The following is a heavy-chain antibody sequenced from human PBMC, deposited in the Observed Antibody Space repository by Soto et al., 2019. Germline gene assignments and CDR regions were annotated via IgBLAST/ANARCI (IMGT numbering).Heavy chain of an antibody. CDR2: VYYSGST. J-gene: IGHJ5*02. Sequence: SETLSLTCTVSGGSISSGGYYWSWIRQHPGKGLEWIGYVYYSGSTYYNPSLKSRVTISVDTSKNQFSLKLSSVTAADTAVYYCARQAKPTVTTTHWFDPWGQGTLVTVSS. D-gene: IGHD4-17*01. CDR3: ARQAKPTVTTTHWFDP. V-gene: IGHV4-31*03. CDR1: GGSISSGGYY.